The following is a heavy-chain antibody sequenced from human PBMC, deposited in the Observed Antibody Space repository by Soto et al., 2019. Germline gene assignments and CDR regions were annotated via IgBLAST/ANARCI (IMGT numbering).Heavy chain of an antibody. J-gene: IGHJ4*02. CDR3: AKVSFMDYGDFDPFDY. CDR1: GFTFSSYA. D-gene: IGHD4-17*01. V-gene: IGHV3-23*01. CDR2: ISGSGGST. Sequence: GGSLRLSCAASGFTFSSYAMSWVRQAPGKGLEWVSAISGSGGSTYYADSVKGRFTISRDNSKNTLYLQMNSLRAEDTAVYYCAKVSFMDYGDFDPFDYWGQGTLVTVSS.